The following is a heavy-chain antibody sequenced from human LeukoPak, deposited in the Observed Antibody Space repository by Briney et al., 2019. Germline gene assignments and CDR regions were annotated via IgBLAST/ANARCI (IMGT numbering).Heavy chain of an antibody. Sequence: QAGGSQRLSCAASGFTFSSYGMHWVRQAPGKGLEWVAFIRYDGSNIYYAVSVKGRFTISRDNSKNTLYLQMNSLRAEDTAVYYCASLKNYYDSSGYLVTDAFDIWGQGTMVTVSS. CDR1: GFTFSSYG. J-gene: IGHJ3*02. D-gene: IGHD3-22*01. CDR2: IRYDGSNI. CDR3: ASLKNYYDSSGYLVTDAFDI. V-gene: IGHV3-30*02.